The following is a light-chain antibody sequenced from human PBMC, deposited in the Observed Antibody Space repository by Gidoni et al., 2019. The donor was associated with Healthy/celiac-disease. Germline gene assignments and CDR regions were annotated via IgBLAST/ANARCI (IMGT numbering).Light chain of an antibody. J-gene: IGLJ2*01. Sequence: QTVVTQEPSFSVSTGWTVTLTCGLSSGSVSTSYYPSWYQQTPGQAPRTLIYSTNTRSSGVPDRFSGSILGNKAALTITGAQADDESDYYCVLYMGSGISVFGGGTKLTVL. CDR2: STN. V-gene: IGLV8-61*01. CDR3: VLYMGSGISV. CDR1: SGSVSTSYY.